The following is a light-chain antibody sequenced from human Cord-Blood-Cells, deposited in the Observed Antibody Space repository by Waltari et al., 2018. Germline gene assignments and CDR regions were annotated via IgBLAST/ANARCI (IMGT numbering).Light chain of an antibody. Sequence: QSALTQPASVSGSPGQSITISCTGTSCAVGGYNYVSWYQQPPGKAPKLMIYDVSNRPSGVSNRFSGSKSGNTASLTISGLQAEDEADYYCSSYTSSSTLVFGGGTKLTVL. V-gene: IGLV2-14*01. J-gene: IGLJ2*01. CDR3: SSYTSSSTLV. CDR2: DVS. CDR1: SCAVGGYNY.